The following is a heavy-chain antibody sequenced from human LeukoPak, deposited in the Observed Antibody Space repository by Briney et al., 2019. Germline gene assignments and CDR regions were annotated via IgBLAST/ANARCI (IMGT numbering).Heavy chain of an antibody. Sequence: GGPLRLSCAASGFTFSSYAMHWVRQAPGKGLEWVAVISYDGSNKYYADSVKGRFTISRDNSKNTLYLQMNSLRAEDTAVYYCARDPVVGATHYYYYMDVWGKGTTVTVSS. J-gene: IGHJ6*03. CDR1: GFTFSSYA. D-gene: IGHD1-26*01. CDR3: ARDPVVGATHYYYYMDV. CDR2: ISYDGSNK. V-gene: IGHV3-30-3*01.